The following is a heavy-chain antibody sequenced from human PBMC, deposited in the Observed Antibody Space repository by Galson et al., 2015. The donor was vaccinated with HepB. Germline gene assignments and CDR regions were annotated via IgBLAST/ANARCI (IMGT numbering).Heavy chain of an antibody. J-gene: IGHJ4*02. CDR3: AKQSSNWYYFDY. CDR2: ISGSGRTT. Sequence: SLRLSCAASGFTFSTYAMSWVRQPPGMGLEWVSAISGSGRTTYYADSVKGRFTISRDSSKNTLYLQMNNLKVEDTAIYYCAKQSSNWYYFDYWGQGTLVTVSS. D-gene: IGHD6-13*01. V-gene: IGHV3-23*01. CDR1: GFTFSTYA.